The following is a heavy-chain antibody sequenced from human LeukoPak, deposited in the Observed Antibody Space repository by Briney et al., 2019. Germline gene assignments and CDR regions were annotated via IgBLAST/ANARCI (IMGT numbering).Heavy chain of an antibody. J-gene: IGHJ4*02. CDR3: ARSNYYGSGSYYMDVGFDY. CDR1: GGSISSGDYY. Sequence: SETLSLTCTVSGGSISSGDYYWSWIRQPPGKGLEWIGYIYCSGSTYYNPSLKSRVTISVDTSKNQFSLKLSSVTAADTAVYYCARSNYYGSGSYYMDVGFDYWGQGTLVTVSS. V-gene: IGHV4-30-4*01. D-gene: IGHD3-10*01. CDR2: IYCSGST.